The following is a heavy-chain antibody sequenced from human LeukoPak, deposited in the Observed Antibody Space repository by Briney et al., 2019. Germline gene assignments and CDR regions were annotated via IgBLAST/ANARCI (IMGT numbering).Heavy chain of an antibody. Sequence: GGSLRLSCAASGLTVSSNYMSWVRQAPVKGLEWVSVIYSGGSTYYADSVKGRFTISRDSSKNTLYLQMNSLRAEDTAVYYCAGPTGVPATIQYYYMDVWGKGTTVTVSS. CDR1: GLTVSSNY. V-gene: IGHV3-66*02. CDR3: AGPTGVPATIQYYYMDV. D-gene: IGHD2-2*02. J-gene: IGHJ6*03. CDR2: IYSGGST.